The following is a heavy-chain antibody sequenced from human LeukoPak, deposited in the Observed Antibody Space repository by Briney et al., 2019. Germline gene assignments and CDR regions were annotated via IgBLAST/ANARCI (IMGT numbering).Heavy chain of an antibody. D-gene: IGHD3-22*01. CDR3: ARDSRYYDSSGYYLEPYFDY. CDR1: GFTFSSYA. V-gene: IGHV3-23*01. Sequence: GGSLRLSCAASGFTFSSYAMSWVRQAPGKGLEWVSAISGSGGSTYYADSVKGRFTISRDNSKNTLYLQMNSLRAEDTAVYYCARDSRYYDSSGYYLEPYFDYWGQGTLVTVSS. J-gene: IGHJ4*02. CDR2: ISGSGGST.